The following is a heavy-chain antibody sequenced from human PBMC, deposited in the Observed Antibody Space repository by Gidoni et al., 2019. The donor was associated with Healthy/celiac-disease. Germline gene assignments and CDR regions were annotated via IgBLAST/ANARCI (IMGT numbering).Heavy chain of an antibody. D-gene: IGHD4-17*01. CDR1: GFTFSSYG. J-gene: IGHJ6*02. CDR2: IWYDGSNK. Sequence: HVQLVESVAGVVQPGRSLRLSCSASGFTFSSYGMHWVRQAPGKGLEWVAVIWYDGSNKYYADSVKGRFTISRDNSKNTLYLQMNSLRAEDTAVYYCARGGDYAGKYYDYGMDVWGQGTTVTVSS. V-gene: IGHV3-33*01. CDR3: ARGGDYAGKYYDYGMDV.